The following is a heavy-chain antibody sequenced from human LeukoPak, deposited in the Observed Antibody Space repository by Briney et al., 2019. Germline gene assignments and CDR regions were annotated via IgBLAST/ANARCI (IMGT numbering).Heavy chain of an antibody. CDR2: IYSGGNT. CDR3: ARALDTAMVKSFDY. D-gene: IGHD5-18*01. J-gene: IGHJ4*02. Sequence: AGGSLRLSCAASGFTVSSHFMSWVRQAPGKGLEWVSVIYSGGNTYYTDSVKGRFTISRDNSKNTLFLQMNSLRAEDTAMYYCARALDTAMVKSFDYWGQGTLVTVSS. V-gene: IGHV3-53*01. CDR1: GFTVSSHF.